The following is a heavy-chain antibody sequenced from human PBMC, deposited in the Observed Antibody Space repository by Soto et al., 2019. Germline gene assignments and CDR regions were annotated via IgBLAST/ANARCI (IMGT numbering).Heavy chain of an antibody. CDR1: GYTFSSND. CDR2: MNPNSGNT. Sequence: QVQLVQSGAEVKKPGASVKVSCKAAGYTFSSNDINWVRQATGQGLEWMGWMNPNSGNTGYAQKFQGRVTMTRNTSISTAYMERSSLRSEDTAVYYCARGASCTSRSCPYYFDYWGQGTLVTVSS. V-gene: IGHV1-8*01. J-gene: IGHJ4*02. D-gene: IGHD2-2*01. CDR3: ARGASCTSRSCPYYFDY.